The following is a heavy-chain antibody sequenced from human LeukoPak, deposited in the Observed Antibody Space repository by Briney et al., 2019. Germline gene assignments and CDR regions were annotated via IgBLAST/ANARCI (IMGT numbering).Heavy chain of an antibody. V-gene: IGHV4-59*12. CDR2: IYYSGST. J-gene: IGHJ6*03. Sequence: PSETLSLTCTVSGGSISSYYWSWIRQPPGKGLEWIGYIYYSGSTNYNPSLKSRVTMSVDTSKNQFSLKLSSVTAADTAVYYCARDHQFWSGYYYYYYMDVWGKGTTVTVSS. CDR1: GGSISSYY. D-gene: IGHD3-3*01. CDR3: ARDHQFWSGYYYYYYMDV.